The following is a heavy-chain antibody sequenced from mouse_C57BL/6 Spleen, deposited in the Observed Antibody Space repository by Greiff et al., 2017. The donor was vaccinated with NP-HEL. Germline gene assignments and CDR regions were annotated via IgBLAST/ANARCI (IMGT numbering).Heavy chain of an antibody. CDR2: IDPSDSET. CDR3: ARCPYYYGSSYYFDY. Sequence: QVQLQQPGAELVRPGSSVKLSCKASGYTFTSYWMHWVKQRPIQGLEWIGNIDPSDSETHYNQKFKDKATLTVDKSSSTAYMQLSSLTSEDSAVYYCARCPYYYGSSYYFDYWGQGTTLTVSS. D-gene: IGHD1-1*01. J-gene: IGHJ2*01. CDR1: GYTFTSYW. V-gene: IGHV1-52*01.